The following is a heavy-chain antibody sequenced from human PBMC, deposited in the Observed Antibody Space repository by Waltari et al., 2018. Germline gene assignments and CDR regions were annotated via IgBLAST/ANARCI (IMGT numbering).Heavy chain of an antibody. CDR3: ASRISGATVTDY. J-gene: IGHJ4*02. V-gene: IGHV4-34*01. CDR2: INHSGST. CDR1: GGSFSGYY. D-gene: IGHD4-4*01. Sequence: QVQLQQWGAGLLKPSETLSLTCAVYGGSFSGYYWSWIRQPPGKGLEWIGEINHSGSTNYNPSLKSRVTISVDTSKNQFSLKLSSVTAADTAVYYCASRISGATVTDYWGQGTLVTVSS.